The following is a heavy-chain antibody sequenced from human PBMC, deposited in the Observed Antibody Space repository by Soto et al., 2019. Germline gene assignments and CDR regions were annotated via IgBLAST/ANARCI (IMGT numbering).Heavy chain of an antibody. D-gene: IGHD1-26*01. CDR2: INSGSTII. J-gene: IGHJ4*02. CDR1: GFTFNGYG. Sequence: GGSLRLSCAASGFTFNGYGMNWVRQGPEKGLEWVSYINSGSTIIYYADSVKGRFTISRDNAENSLYLQMNSLSDDDTAVYYCARDPGAPRKYYFDSWGQGALVTVSS. CDR3: ARDPGAPRKYYFDS. V-gene: IGHV3-48*02.